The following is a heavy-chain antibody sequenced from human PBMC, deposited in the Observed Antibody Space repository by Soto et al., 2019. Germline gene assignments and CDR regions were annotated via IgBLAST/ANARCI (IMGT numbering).Heavy chain of an antibody. J-gene: IGHJ3*02. CDR1: GFTFSSYG. D-gene: IGHD1-20*01. V-gene: IGHV3-30*18. Sequence: VGSLRLSCAASGFTFSSYGMHWVRQAPGKGLEWVAVISYDGSNKYYADSVKGRFTISRDNSKNTLYLQMNSLRAEDTAVYYCAKATGHNPIWGQGTMDTVSS. CDR2: ISYDGSNK. CDR3: AKATGHNPI.